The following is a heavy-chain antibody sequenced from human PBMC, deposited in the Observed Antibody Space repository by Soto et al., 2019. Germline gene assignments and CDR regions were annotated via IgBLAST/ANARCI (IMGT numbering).Heavy chain of an antibody. CDR3: ARGKYCSGGSCSYYYGMDV. Sequence: ASVKVSCKASGGTFSSYTISWVRQAPGQGLEWMGRIIPILGIANYAQKFQGRVTITADKSTSTAYMELSSLRSEDTAVYYCARGKYCSGGSCSYYYGMDVWGQGTTVTVSS. CDR1: GGTFSSYT. D-gene: IGHD2-15*01. J-gene: IGHJ6*02. V-gene: IGHV1-69*02. CDR2: IIPILGIA.